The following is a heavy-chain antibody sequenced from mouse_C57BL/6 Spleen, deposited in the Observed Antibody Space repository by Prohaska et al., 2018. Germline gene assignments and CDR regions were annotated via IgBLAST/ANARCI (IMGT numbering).Heavy chain of an antibody. CDR1: GYTFTDYY. CDR2: INPNNGGT. V-gene: IGHV1-26*01. CDR3: VSGYVSRIAY. Sequence: SVKISCKASGYTFTDYYMNWVKQSHGKSLEWIGDINPNNGGTSYNQKFKGKATLTVDKSSSTAYMELRSRKSEDSAGYSCVSGYVSRIAYWGQGTLVTVSA. D-gene: IGHD1-1*01. J-gene: IGHJ3*01.